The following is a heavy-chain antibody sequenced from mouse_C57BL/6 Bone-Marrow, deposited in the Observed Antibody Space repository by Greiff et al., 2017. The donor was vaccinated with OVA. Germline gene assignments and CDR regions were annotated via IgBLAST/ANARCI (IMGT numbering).Heavy chain of an antibody. CDR3: ARRGYYYGSSFAY. V-gene: IGHV1-47*01. D-gene: IGHD1-1*01. CDR1: GYTFTTYP. Sequence: VQLQESGAELVKPGASVKMSCKASGYTFTTYPIEWMKQNHGKSLEWIGNFHPYNDDTKYNEKFKGKATLTVEKSSSTVYLELSRLTSDDSAVYYCARRGYYYGSSFAYWGQGTLVTVSA. J-gene: IGHJ3*01. CDR2: FHPYNDDT.